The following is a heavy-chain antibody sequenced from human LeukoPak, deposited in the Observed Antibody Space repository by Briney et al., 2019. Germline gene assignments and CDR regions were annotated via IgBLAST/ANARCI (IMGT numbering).Heavy chain of an antibody. Sequence: GGSLRLSCAASGFTFSSYAVSWVRQAPGKGLEWVSSISGSGGSTYSADSVKGRFTISRDNSKNTLYLQMNSLRAEDTALYYCANGSSFISGYSYNWFDPWGQGTLVTVSS. CDR2: ISGSGGST. CDR3: ANGSSFISGYSYNWFDP. V-gene: IGHV3-23*01. J-gene: IGHJ5*02. D-gene: IGHD3-22*01. CDR1: GFTFSSYA.